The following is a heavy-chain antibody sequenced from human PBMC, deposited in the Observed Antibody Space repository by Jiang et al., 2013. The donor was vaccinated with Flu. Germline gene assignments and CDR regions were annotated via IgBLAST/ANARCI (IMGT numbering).Heavy chain of an antibody. V-gene: IGHV4-59*01. D-gene: IGHD3-22*01. CDR3: ARARDTYYYDSSGYHVAAFDI. Sequence: KPSETLSLTCTVSGGSISSYYWSWIRQPPGKGLEWIGYIYYSGSTNYNPSLKSRVTISVDTSKNQFSLKLSSVTAADTAVYYCARARDTYYYDSSGYHVAAFDIWGQGTMVTVSS. CDR1: GGSISSYY. CDR2: IYYSGST. J-gene: IGHJ3*02.